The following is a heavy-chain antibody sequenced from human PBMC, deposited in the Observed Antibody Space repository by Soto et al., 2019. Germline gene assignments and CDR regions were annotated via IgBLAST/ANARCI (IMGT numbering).Heavy chain of an antibody. CDR2: IYYTGST. CDR3: ARVETHYYDRSGYGRDAFDI. CDR1: GGSISTYY. Sequence: PSETLSLTCTVSGGSISTYYWSWIRQPPGKRLEWVGYIYYTGSTNYNPSLRSRVTISVDTSKNQFSLKLSSVTAADTAVYYCARVETHYYDRSGYGRDAFDIWGLGTMVTVSS. V-gene: IGHV4-59*12. D-gene: IGHD3-22*01. J-gene: IGHJ3*02.